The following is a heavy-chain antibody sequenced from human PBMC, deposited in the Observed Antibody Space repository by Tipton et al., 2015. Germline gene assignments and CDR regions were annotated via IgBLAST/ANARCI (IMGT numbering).Heavy chain of an antibody. V-gene: IGHV5-51*01. CDR2: IYPGDSDT. CDR1: GYTFTSHW. Sequence: QLVQSGAEVKKPGESLKISCKGSGYTFTSHWIGWVRQMPGKGLEWMGIIYPGDSDTIYRPPFQGQVTISADKSISTAYLQWSSLKASDTAMYYCVRHSAFYGGKPLDHWGQGTLVTVSS. CDR3: VRHSAFYGGKPLDH. D-gene: IGHD4-23*01. J-gene: IGHJ4*02.